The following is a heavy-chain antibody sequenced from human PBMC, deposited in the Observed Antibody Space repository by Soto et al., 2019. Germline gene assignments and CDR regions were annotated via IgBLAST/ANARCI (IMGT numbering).Heavy chain of an antibody. CDR2: ISAYNGNT. CDR1: GYTFTSYG. Sequence: QVQLVQSGAEVKKPGASVKVSCKASGYTFTSYGISWVRQAPGQGLEWMGWISAYNGNTNYAQKLQGRVTMTTDTSTSTAYMALRSLRSDDTAVYYCARDTTYYDYIWGSYRYDYWGQGTLVTVSS. D-gene: IGHD3-16*02. CDR3: ARDTTYYDYIWGSYRYDY. J-gene: IGHJ4*02. V-gene: IGHV1-18*01.